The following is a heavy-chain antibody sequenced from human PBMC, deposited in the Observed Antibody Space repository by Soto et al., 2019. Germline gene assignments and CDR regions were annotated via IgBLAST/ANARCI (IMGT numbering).Heavy chain of an antibody. CDR2: ISTGGSSI. D-gene: IGHD5-12*01. CDR1: GFTLSNYE. J-gene: IGHJ6*02. V-gene: IGHV3-48*03. Sequence: GGSLRLSCAGSGFTLSNYEMNWVRQAPGKGLEWVSYISTGGSSIYYADSVKGRFTIARDKGKNSVYLQMSSLRAEDTATSSCARERGGLSGADVWGQGSTVTVSS. CDR3: ARERGGLSGADV.